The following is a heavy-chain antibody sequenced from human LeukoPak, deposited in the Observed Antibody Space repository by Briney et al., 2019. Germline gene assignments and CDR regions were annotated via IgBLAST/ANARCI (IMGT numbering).Heavy chain of an antibody. D-gene: IGHD5-18*01. CDR1: GFTFTNAC. CDR2: IKSQTDGGTT. J-gene: IGHJ4*02. Sequence: PGGSLRLSCKGSGFTFTNACMSWVRLAPGKGLEWVGHIKSQTDGGTTDYAAPVKGRFTISRDDSKNTLYLQLNSLKTEDTAVYHCTTGTWIQLWLADYWGQGTLVTVSS. CDR3: TTGTWIQLWLADY. V-gene: IGHV3-15*01.